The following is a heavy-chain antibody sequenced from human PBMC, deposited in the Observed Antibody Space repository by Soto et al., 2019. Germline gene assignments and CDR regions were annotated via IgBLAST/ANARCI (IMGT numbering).Heavy chain of an antibody. D-gene: IGHD3-22*01. Sequence: GGSLRLSCAASGFTFSGYAMSWARQAPGKGLEWVSAISDTGGSTYYADSVKGRFTISRDNSKNTLYLRMNSLRAEDTAIYYCAKRSYYDYDAFDIWGQGTMVTVSS. CDR1: GFTFSGYA. V-gene: IGHV3-23*01. CDR2: ISDTGGST. CDR3: AKRSYYDYDAFDI. J-gene: IGHJ3*02.